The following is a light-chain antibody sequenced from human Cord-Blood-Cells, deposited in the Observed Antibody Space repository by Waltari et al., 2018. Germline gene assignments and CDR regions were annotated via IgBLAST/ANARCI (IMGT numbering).Light chain of an antibody. CDR1: QSVSSSY. J-gene: IGKJ1*01. Sequence: EIVLTQSPGTLSLSPGERATLSCRASQSVSSSYLAWYQQKPGQAPRLLSYGASSRATGIPDRCSGRGSGTDFTLTISRLEPEDFAVYYCQQYGSSPRTFGQGTKVEIK. V-gene: IGKV3-20*01. CDR2: GAS. CDR3: QQYGSSPRT.